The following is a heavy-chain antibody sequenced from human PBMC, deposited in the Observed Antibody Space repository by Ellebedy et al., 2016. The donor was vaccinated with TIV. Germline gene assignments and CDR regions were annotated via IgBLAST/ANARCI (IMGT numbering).Heavy chain of an antibody. CDR1: GFTFSTYG. D-gene: IGHD3-22*01. V-gene: IGHV3-30*18. CDR3: AKEYDSRGYGAYFDH. J-gene: IGHJ4*02. CDR2: ISYAGSTK. Sequence: GESLKISCAASGFTFSTYGMQWVRQAPGKVLEWVAVISYAGSTKYYADSVKGRFTISRDNSKNTMYLQMNSLRAEDTAVYYCAKEYDSRGYGAYFDHWGQGTLVTVSS.